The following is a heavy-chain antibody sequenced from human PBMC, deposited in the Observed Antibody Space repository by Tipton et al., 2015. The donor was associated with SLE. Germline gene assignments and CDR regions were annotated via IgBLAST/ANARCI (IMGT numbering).Heavy chain of an antibody. Sequence: GLVKPSETLSLTCAVYNESFSIYHWSWIRQPPGKGLEWIGEINYRGSTNYSPSLRSRVTMSVDSSKNQFSLEVRSVTAADTAVYYCARAGFASLWFVGYWGQGSLVTVSS. V-gene: IGHV4-34*01. D-gene: IGHD3-10*01. J-gene: IGHJ4*02. CDR2: INYRGST. CDR3: ARAGFASLWFVGY. CDR1: NESFSIYH.